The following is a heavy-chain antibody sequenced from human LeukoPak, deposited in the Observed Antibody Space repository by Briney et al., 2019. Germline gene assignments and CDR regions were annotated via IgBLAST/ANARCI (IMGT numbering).Heavy chain of an antibody. J-gene: IGHJ4*02. V-gene: IGHV1-46*01. CDR2: INPSGGST. Sequence: GASVKVSCKASGYTFTSYYAHWVRQAPGQGLEWMGIINPSGGSTSYAQKFQGRVTMTRDMSTSTVYMELSSLRSEDTAVYYCASSDFDWLSPDYWGQGTLVTVSS. CDR3: ASSDFDWLSPDY. D-gene: IGHD3-9*01. CDR1: GYTFTSYY.